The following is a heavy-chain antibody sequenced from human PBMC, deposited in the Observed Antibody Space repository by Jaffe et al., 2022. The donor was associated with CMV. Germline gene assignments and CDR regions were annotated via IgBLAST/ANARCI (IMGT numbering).Heavy chain of an antibody. Sequence: EVHLVESGGGLVQPGRSLRLSCSASGFSFGDYAMTWVRQAPGKGLEWVGFIRTKDKGGTTEYAASVGGRFIISRDDSKSIAYLQMNSLKTEDTGVYYCSRVEKGYCGGGTCYETYWGQGTLVTVSS. J-gene: IGHJ4*02. CDR2: IRTKDKGGTT. CDR3: SRVEKGYCGGGTCYETY. CDR1: GFSFGDYA. D-gene: IGHD2-15*01. V-gene: IGHV3-49*04.